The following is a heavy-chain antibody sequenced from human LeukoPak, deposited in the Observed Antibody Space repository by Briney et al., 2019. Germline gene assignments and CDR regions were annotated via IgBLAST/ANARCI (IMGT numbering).Heavy chain of an antibody. Sequence: GGFLRLSCAASGFTVSSNYMSWVRQAPGKGLEWVSVIYSGGSTYYADSVKGRFTISRDNSKNTLYLQMNSLRAEDTAVYYCARDPYGDYAWFNPWGQGTLVTVSS. J-gene: IGHJ5*02. D-gene: IGHD4-17*01. V-gene: IGHV3-66*01. CDR3: ARDPYGDYAWFNP. CDR1: GFTVSSNY. CDR2: IYSGGST.